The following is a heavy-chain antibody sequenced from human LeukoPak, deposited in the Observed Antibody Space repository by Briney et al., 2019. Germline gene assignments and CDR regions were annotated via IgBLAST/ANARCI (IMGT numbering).Heavy chain of an antibody. D-gene: IGHD3-22*01. Sequence: PGGSLRLSCAASGFTFSSYGMHWVRQAPGKGLEWVAFIRYDGSNKYYADSVKGRFTISRDNSKNTLYLQMNSLRAEDTAVYYCARGAPNYYDSSGYYYVQYYFDYWGQGTLVTVSS. CDR1: GFTFSSYG. CDR2: IRYDGSNK. V-gene: IGHV3-30*02. J-gene: IGHJ4*02. CDR3: ARGAPNYYDSSGYYYVQYYFDY.